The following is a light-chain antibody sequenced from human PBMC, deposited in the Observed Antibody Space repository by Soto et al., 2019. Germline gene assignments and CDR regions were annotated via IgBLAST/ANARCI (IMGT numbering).Light chain of an antibody. V-gene: IGKV1-5*03. Sequence: DIQMTQSPSTLSASIGDRVTITCRASQSISAWLAWYQQKPGKAPKLLIYKASSLESGVPSRFSGSGSGTEFPLTISSLQPDDFATYYCQQYNSDSRTFGQGPKLEIK. CDR3: QQYNSDSRT. CDR1: QSISAW. J-gene: IGKJ1*01. CDR2: KAS.